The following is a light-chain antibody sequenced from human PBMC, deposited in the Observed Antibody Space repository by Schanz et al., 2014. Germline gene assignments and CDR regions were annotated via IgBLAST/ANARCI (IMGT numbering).Light chain of an antibody. CDR1: SSDVGGHDY. CDR2: QVT. Sequence: QSALTQPPSASGAPGQSVTISCTGTSSDVGGHDYVSWYQHHPGKAPKVMIYQVTKRPSGVPDRFSGSKSGNTASLTISGLQAEDEADYYCCSYSHTRTFVLFGGGTKVTVL. CDR3: CSYSHTRTFVL. J-gene: IGLJ2*01. V-gene: IGLV2-8*01.